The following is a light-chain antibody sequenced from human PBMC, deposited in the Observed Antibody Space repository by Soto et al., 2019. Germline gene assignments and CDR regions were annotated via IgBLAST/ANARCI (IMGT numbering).Light chain of an antibody. CDR3: PAWDDSLNGWV. Sequence: QSVLTQPPSVSEAPRQRVTISCSGSNSNIGNNAVNWYQQLPGKVPKLLIYHDDLVPSGVSDRFSGSKSGTSAALAISGLQSDDEADYYCPAWDDSLNGWVFGGGTKLTVL. CDR1: NSNIGNNA. J-gene: IGLJ3*02. CDR2: HDD. V-gene: IGLV1-36*01.